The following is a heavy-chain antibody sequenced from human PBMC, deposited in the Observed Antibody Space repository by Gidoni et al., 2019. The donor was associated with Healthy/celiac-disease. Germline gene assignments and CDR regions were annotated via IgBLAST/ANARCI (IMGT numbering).Heavy chain of an antibody. CDR3: ARDFRY. V-gene: IGHV1-3*01. CDR1: GYTFTSYA. CDR2: INAGNGNT. Sequence: QVQLVQSGAGVKKPGASGKVSCKASGYTFTSYAMHWVRQAPGQRLEWMGWINAGNGNTKYSQKFQGRVTITRDTSASTAYMELSSLRSEDTAVYYCARDFRYWGQGTLVTVSS. J-gene: IGHJ4*02.